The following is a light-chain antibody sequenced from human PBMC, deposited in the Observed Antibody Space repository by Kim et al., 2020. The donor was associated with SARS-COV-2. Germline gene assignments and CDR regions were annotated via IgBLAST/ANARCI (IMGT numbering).Light chain of an antibody. CDR2: GAS. V-gene: IGKV3-15*01. J-gene: IGKJ1*01. CDR1: QGVNSN. Sequence: PGEKAPLSCRASQGVNSNVAWYQQKPGQAPRLLIYGASTRATGVPARFSGSGSGTEFTLTITSLQSEDFAVYHCQQYNNWPPWTFGQGTKVDIK. CDR3: QQYNNWPPWT.